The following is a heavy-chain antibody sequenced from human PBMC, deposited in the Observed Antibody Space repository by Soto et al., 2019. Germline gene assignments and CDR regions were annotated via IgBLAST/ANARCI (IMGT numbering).Heavy chain of an antibody. CDR1: GYTFTSYG. CDR3: ARLWFGESHNRLNWFDP. D-gene: IGHD3-10*01. J-gene: IGHJ5*02. CDR2: ISAYNGNT. Sequence: AASVKVSCKASGYTFTSYGISWVRQAPGQGLEWMGWISAYNGNTNYAQKLQGRVTMTTDTSTSTAYMELRSLRSDDTAVYYCARLWFGESHNRLNWFDPWGRGTLVTVAS. V-gene: IGHV1-18*01.